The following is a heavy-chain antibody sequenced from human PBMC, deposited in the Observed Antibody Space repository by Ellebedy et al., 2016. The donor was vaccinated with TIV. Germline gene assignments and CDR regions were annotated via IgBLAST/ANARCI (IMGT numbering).Heavy chain of an antibody. Sequence: SETLSLXXTVSGGSISSYYWSWIRQPAGKGLEWIGRIYTSGSTNYNPSLKSRVTMSVDTSKNQFSLKLSSVTAADTAVYYCARVQYISDFWSVNYYYMDVWGKGTTVTVSS. CDR1: GGSISSYY. V-gene: IGHV4-4*07. CDR2: IYTSGST. D-gene: IGHD3-3*01. J-gene: IGHJ6*03. CDR3: ARVQYISDFWSVNYYYMDV.